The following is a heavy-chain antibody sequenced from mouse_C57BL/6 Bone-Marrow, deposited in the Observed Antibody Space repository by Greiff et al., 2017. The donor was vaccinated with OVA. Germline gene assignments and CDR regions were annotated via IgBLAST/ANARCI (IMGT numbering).Heavy chain of an antibody. CDR2: IDPSDSYT. Sequence: VQLQQPGAELVKPGASVKLSCKASGYTFTSYWMQWVKQRPGQGLEWIGEIDPSDSYTNYNQKFKGKATLTVDTSSSTAYMQLSSLTSEDSAVYYCARSGYPTWFAYWGQGTLVTVSA. CDR1: GYTFTSYW. V-gene: IGHV1-50*01. J-gene: IGHJ3*01. CDR3: ARSGYPTWFAY. D-gene: IGHD2-2*01.